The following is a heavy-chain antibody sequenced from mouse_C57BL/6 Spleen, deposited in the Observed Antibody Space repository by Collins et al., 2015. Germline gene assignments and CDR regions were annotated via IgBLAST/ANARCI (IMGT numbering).Heavy chain of an antibody. CDR2: IWTGGGT. V-gene: IGHV2-9-1*01. J-gene: IGHJ4*01. CDR1: GFSLTSYA. CDR3: ARSYYDSRMDY. Sequence: QVQLKESGPGLVAPSQSLSITCTVSGFSLTSYAISXVRQPPGKGLEWLGLIWTGGGTNYNSALKSRLSISKDNSKSQVFLKMNSLQNDDTARYYCARSYYDSRMDYWGQGTSVTVSS. D-gene: IGHD2-4*01.